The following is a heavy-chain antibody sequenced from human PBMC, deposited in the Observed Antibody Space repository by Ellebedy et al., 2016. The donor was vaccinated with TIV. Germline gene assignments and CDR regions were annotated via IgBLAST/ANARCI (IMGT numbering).Heavy chain of an antibody. CDR2: IKQDGSET. CDR1: GFTLTSYW. Sequence: GGSLRLSCAASGFTLTSYWMTWVRQAPGKGLEWVANIKQDGSETHYVDSVKVRFSISRDNTQNSLFLQMHGLRAEDTAVFYCARDRVGWFDYWGQGTLVTVSS. V-gene: IGHV3-7*03. CDR3: ARDRVGWFDY. J-gene: IGHJ5*01.